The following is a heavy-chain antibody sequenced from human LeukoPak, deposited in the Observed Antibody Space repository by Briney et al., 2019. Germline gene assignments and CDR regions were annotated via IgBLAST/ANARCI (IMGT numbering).Heavy chain of an antibody. CDR1: GGSFSGYY. CDR2: INHSGST. J-gene: IGHJ4*02. Sequence: SETLSLTCAVYGGSFSGYYWSWIRRPPGKGLEWIGEINHSGSTYYNPSLKSRVTLSVDTSKNQFSLKLNSVTAADTAVYYCATYKYDYVWGNQHFDYWGQGTLVAVSS. D-gene: IGHD3-16*01. V-gene: IGHV4-34*01. CDR3: ATYKYDYVWGNQHFDY.